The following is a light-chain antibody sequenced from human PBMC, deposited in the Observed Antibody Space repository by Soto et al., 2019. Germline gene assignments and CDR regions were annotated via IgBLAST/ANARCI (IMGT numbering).Light chain of an antibody. CDR2: DAS. CDR1: QSFSMH. CDR3: QQRPNWPLT. Sequence: EIVLTRSPATLSLSPGERATLSCRASQSFSMHLVWYQQKPGQAPRLLMYDASNRATGIPARFSGSGSGTDFTLTISSLEPEDFAVYYCQQRPNWPLTFGGGTKVEIK. J-gene: IGKJ4*01. V-gene: IGKV3-11*01.